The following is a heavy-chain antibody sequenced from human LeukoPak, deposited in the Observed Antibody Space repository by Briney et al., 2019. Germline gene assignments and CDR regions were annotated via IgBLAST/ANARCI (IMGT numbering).Heavy chain of an antibody. CDR3: ARLGYYYDSSGYYGFDY. V-gene: IGHV5-51*01. J-gene: IGHJ4*02. D-gene: IGHD3-22*01. Sequence: GEFLKISCKGSGYSFTSYWIGWVRQMPGKGLEWMGIIYPGDSDTRYSPSFQGQVTISADKSISTAYLQWSSLKASDTAMYYCARLGYYYDSSGYYGFDYWGQGTLVTVSS. CDR2: IYPGDSDT. CDR1: GYSFTSYW.